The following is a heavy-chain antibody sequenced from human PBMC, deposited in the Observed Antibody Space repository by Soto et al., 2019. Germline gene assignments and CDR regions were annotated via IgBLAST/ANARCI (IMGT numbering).Heavy chain of an antibody. V-gene: IGHV1-69*02. D-gene: IGHD3-10*01. CDR1: GGTFSSYT. Sequence: GASVKVSCKASGGTFSSYTSSWVRQAPGQGLEWMGRIIPILGIANYAQKFQGRVTITADKSTSTAYMELSSLRSEDTAVYYCARTVSHFTMVRGVISNWFDPWGQGTLVTVSS. CDR2: IIPILGIA. CDR3: ARTVSHFTMVRGVISNWFDP. J-gene: IGHJ5*02.